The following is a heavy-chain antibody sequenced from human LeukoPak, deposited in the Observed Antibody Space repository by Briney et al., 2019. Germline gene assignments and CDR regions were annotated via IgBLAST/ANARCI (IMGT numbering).Heavy chain of an antibody. CDR2: ISYDGSNK. V-gene: IGHV3-30*18. D-gene: IGHD5-12*01. Sequence: GGSLRLSCAASGFTFSNYAMHWVRQAPGKWLEWVALISYDGSNKYYADSVKGRFTISRDNSKNTLYLQMNSLRAEDTAVYYCAKGLSMVATTGFDYWGQGTLVTVSS. J-gene: IGHJ4*02. CDR3: AKGLSMVATTGFDY. CDR1: GFTFSNYA.